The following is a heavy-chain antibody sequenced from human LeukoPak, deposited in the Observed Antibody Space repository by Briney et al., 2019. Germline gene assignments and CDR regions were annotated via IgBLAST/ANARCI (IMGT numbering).Heavy chain of an antibody. D-gene: IGHD3-9*01. CDR1: GFTFSSYS. J-gene: IGHJ6*02. V-gene: IGHV3-48*01. CDR3: ARLDWLLSHYYGMDV. CDR2: ISSSSSTI. Sequence: GGSLRLSCAASGFTFSSYSINWVRQAPGKGLEWVSYISSSSSTIYYADSVKGRFTISRDNAKNSLYLQMNSLRAEDTAVYYCARLDWLLSHYYGMDVWGQGNTVTVSS.